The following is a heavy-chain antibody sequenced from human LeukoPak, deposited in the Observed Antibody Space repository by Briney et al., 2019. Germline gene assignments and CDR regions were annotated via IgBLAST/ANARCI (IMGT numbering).Heavy chain of an antibody. V-gene: IGHV1-2*02. CDR2: INPNSGGT. J-gene: IGHJ6*03. CDR1: GYTFTGYY. CDR3: ARGAKEFGELLSTIYYYYMDV. D-gene: IGHD3-10*01. Sequence: GASVKVSCKASGYTFTGYYMHWVRQAPGQGLEWMGWINPNSGGTNYAQKFQGRVTMTRDTYISTAYMELSRLRSDDTAVYYCARGAKEFGELLSTIYYYYMDVWGKGTTVTVSS.